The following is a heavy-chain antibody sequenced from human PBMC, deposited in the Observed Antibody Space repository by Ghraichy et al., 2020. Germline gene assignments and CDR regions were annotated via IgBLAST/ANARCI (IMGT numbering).Heavy chain of an antibody. V-gene: IGHV1-2*02. CDR2: IDPNTGAT. D-gene: IGHD3-10*01. Sequence: ASVKVSCKPSGYTFTALYLHWVRQAPGQGLEWLGWIDPNTGATRYPQRFQGRVTMARDTSISTVYMEVTSLTSDDTVVYYCARDNYGLLDYWGQGTLVTVSS. CDR1: GYTFTALY. J-gene: IGHJ4*02. CDR3: ARDNYGLLDY.